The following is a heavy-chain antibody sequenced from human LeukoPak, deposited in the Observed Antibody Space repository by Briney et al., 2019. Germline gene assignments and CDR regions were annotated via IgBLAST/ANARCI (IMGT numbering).Heavy chain of an antibody. CDR2: ISVYNGNT. J-gene: IGHJ4*02. D-gene: IGHD5-24*01. CDR1: GYSFTSYG. V-gene: IGHV1-18*04. CDR3: ARDGDGYYTGRVFDY. Sequence: GASVKVSCKASGYSFTSYGISWVRQAPGQGLEWMGWISVYNGNTNYAQKLQGRVTMTTDTSTNTAYMELRSLRSDDTAVYYRARDGDGYYTGRVFDYWGQGTLVTVSS.